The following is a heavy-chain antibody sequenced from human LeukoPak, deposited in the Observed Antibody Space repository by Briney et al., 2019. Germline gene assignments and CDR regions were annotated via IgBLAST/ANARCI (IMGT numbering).Heavy chain of an antibody. Sequence: GGSLRLSCAASGFTFSSYAMHWVRQAPGKGLGWVAVISYDGTNKYYADSLQGRFTISRDNSKNTLYLQMSSLRAEDTAVYYCARDSSSGWFDAFDIWGQGTMVTVS. CDR1: GFTFSSYA. J-gene: IGHJ3*02. D-gene: IGHD6-19*01. CDR3: ARDSSSGWFDAFDI. CDR2: ISYDGTNK. V-gene: IGHV3-30-3*01.